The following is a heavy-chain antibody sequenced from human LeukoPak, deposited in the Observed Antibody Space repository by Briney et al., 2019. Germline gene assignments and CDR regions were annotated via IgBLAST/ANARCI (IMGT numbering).Heavy chain of an antibody. CDR1: GGSISSSTYY. CDR3: ARQHSSGWLLDY. J-gene: IGHJ4*01. CDR2: LYYSGST. V-gene: IGHV4-39*01. Sequence: SETLSLTCTVSGGSISSSTYYWGWIRQPPGKGLEWIGSLYYSGSTYYNPSLKSRVTISEDTSKNQFSLKLSSVTAADTAVYYCARQHSSGWLLDYWGHGPLVTVSS. D-gene: IGHD6-19*01.